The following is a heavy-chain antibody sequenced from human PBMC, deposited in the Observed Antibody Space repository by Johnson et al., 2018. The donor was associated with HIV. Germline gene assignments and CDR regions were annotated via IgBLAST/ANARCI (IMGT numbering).Heavy chain of an antibody. D-gene: IGHD5-12*01. J-gene: IGHJ3*02. Sequence: QVQLVESGGGLVQPGGSLRLSCVGSGFTFSSYAMHWVRQAPGKGLDWVAVISYDGSKKYYADSVRGRFTISKDNSKKTLYLQMNSLRAEDTAVYYCARDADIVATIGEAFDIWGQGTMVAVSS. CDR3: ARDADIVATIGEAFDI. CDR1: GFTFSSYA. V-gene: IGHV3-30*04. CDR2: ISYDGSKK.